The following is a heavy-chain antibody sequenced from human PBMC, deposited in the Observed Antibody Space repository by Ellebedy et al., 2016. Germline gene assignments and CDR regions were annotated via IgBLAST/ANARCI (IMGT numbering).Heavy chain of an antibody. CDR3: ARGGRITGTTHYYGMDV. Sequence: SETLSLTCTVSGGSISSYYWSWIRQPPGKGLEWIGEINHSGSTNYNPSLKSRVTISVDTSKNQFSLKLSSVTAADTAVYYCARGGRITGTTHYYGMDVWGQGTTVTVSS. CDR1: GGSISSYY. J-gene: IGHJ6*02. CDR2: INHSGST. V-gene: IGHV4-34*01. D-gene: IGHD1-7*01.